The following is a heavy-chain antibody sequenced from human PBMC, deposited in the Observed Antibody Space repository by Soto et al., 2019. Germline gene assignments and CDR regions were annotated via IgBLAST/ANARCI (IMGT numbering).Heavy chain of an antibody. CDR3: SRGSDWYNFGAGY. Sequence: SVKVSCKASGGGNLRDYRTTWVRRAPGQGLEWMGGIIPKLGSANYAQNFQGRVTITADESTNTVYMELRSLRSDDTAVYYCSRGSDWYNFGAGYLGQGTPGTVSS. CDR2: IIPKLGSA. CDR1: GGGNLRDYR. V-gene: IGHV1-69*13. D-gene: IGHD1-1*01. J-gene: IGHJ4*01.